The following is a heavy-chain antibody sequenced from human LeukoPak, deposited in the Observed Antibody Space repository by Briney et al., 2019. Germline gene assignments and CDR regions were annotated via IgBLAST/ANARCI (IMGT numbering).Heavy chain of an antibody. CDR2: ISSSSSTI. J-gene: IGHJ4*02. CDR1: GFTFSSYS. V-gene: IGHV3-48*01. CDR3: ARANWAFDY. Sequence: GGSLRLSCAASGFTFSSYSMNWVRQAPGKGLEWVSYISSSSSTIYYADSVKGRFTISRDNSKNTLYLQMNSLRAEDTAVYYCARANWAFDYWGQGTLVTVSS. D-gene: IGHD1-1*01.